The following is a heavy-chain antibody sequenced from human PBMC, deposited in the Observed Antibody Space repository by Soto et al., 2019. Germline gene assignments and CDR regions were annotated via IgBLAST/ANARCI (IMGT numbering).Heavy chain of an antibody. D-gene: IGHD3-3*01. Sequence: LSLTCAVYGGSFSCYYWSWIRQPPGKGLEWIGEINHSGSTNYNPSLKSRVTISVDTSKNQFSLKLSSVTAADTAVYYCARGSLYYDFCCGHRQHHWFDHWGQGTLATVSS. CDR1: GGSFSCYY. CDR2: INHSGST. CDR3: ARGSLYYDFCCGHRQHHWFDH. J-gene: IGHJ5*02. V-gene: IGHV4-34*01.